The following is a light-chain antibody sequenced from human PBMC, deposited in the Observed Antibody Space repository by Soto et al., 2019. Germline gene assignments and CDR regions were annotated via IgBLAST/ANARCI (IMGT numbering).Light chain of an antibody. CDR2: DAS. Sequence: EIVLTQSPATLSLSPGERATLSCRASPSVSSYLAWYQQKPGQAPRLLIYDASNMATGIPAMFSGSGSGTDFTLTISSLEPEDFAVYYCQQRSNWPPLTFGGGTKVESK. V-gene: IGKV3-11*01. CDR1: PSVSSY. J-gene: IGKJ4*01. CDR3: QQRSNWPPLT.